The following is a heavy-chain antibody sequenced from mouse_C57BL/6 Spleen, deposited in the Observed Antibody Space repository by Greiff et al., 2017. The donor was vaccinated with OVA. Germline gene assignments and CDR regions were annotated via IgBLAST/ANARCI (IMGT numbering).Heavy chain of an antibody. CDR2: IHPNSGST. J-gene: IGHJ2*01. D-gene: IGHD1-1*01. CDR1: GYTFTSYW. Sequence: QVQLKQPGAELVKPGASVKLSCKASGYTFTSYWMHWVKQRPGQGLEWIGMIHPNSGSTNYNEKFKSKATLTVDKSSSTAYMQLSSLTSEDSAVYYCARSLSPTVVATVDYWGQGTTLTVSS. V-gene: IGHV1-64*01. CDR3: ARSLSPTVVATVDY.